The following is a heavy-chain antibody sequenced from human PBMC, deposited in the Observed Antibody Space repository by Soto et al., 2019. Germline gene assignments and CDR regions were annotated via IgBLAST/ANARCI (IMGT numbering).Heavy chain of an antibody. CDR2: ISYDGSEK. V-gene: IGHV3-30*03. CDR1: ESTFSSYG. D-gene: IGHD2-21*01. J-gene: IGHJ6*02. CDR3: ASSGVVLVYYYYGLDV. Sequence: GGSLRLSCAASESTFSSYGIHWVRQAPGKGLEWVAVISYDGSEKYYADSVKGRFSISRDNSKNTVDLQMNSLRPEDTAVYYCASSGVVLVYYYYGLDVWGQGTAVTVSS.